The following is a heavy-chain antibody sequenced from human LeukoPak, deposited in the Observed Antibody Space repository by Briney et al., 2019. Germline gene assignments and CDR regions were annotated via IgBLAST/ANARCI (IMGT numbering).Heavy chain of an antibody. CDR3: AKGRWSPDY. V-gene: IGHV3-23*01. D-gene: IGHD1-1*01. Sequence: GGSLRLSCAASGFTFSNYAMSWVRQAPGKGPEWVSAISGSGDITYYADSVKGRFTISRDNSKNTLYLQMNSLRAEDTAVYFCAKGRWSPDYWGQGTLVTVSS. J-gene: IGHJ4*02. CDR2: ISGSGDIT. CDR1: GFTFSNYA.